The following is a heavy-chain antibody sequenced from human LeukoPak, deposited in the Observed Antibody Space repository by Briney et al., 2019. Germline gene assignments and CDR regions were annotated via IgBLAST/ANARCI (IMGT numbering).Heavy chain of an antibody. CDR2: IHYSGRT. CDR3: ARIFYSSNIDY. D-gene: IGHD6-19*01. J-gene: IGHJ4*02. CDR1: GYSISSGFY. Sequence: SETLSLTCTVSGYSISSGFYWGWIRQTPGKGLEWIGSIHYSGRTYDNPSLKSRVTISLDTSKNQFSLKLSSVTAADTAVYYCARIFYSSNIDYWGQGTLVTVSS. V-gene: IGHV4-38-2*02.